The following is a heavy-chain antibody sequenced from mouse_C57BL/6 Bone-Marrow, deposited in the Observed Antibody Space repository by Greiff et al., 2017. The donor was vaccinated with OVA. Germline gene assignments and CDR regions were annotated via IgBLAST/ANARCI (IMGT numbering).Heavy chain of an antibody. CDR3: ARVYSNSWFAY. CDR1: GYAFTNYL. J-gene: IGHJ3*01. V-gene: IGHV1-54*01. CDR2: INPGSGGT. D-gene: IGHD2-5*01. Sequence: VQLQQSGAELVRPGTSVKVSCKASGYAFTNYLIEWVKQRPGQGLEWIGVINPGSGGTNYNEKFKGKATLTADKSSSTAYMQLSSLTSEDSAVYFCARVYSNSWFAYWGQGTLVTVSA.